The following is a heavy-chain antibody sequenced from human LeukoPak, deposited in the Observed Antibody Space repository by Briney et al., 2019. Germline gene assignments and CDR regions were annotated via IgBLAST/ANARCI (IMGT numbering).Heavy chain of an antibody. Sequence: PSETLSLTCTVSGGSISSDDYYWSWIRQPPGKGLEWIGYIYYSGSTYYNPSLKSRVTISVDTSKNQFSLKLSSVTAADTAVYYCARRFRYCSGGSCHSRGIYYYYYMDVWGKGTTVTVSS. D-gene: IGHD2-15*01. J-gene: IGHJ6*03. CDR1: GGSISSDDYY. CDR3: ARRFRYCSGGSCHSRGIYYYYYMDV. CDR2: IYYSGST. V-gene: IGHV4-30-4*08.